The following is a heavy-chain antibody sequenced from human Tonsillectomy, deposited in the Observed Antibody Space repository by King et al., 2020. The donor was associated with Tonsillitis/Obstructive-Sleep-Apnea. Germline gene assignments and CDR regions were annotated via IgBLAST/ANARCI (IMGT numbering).Heavy chain of an antibody. CDR3: AHRPRGGGSGSYWYFDF. Sequence: TLKESGPTLVKPTQTLTLTCTFSGFSLSASGVAVGWIRQPPGKALEWLALIYWDDDKRYSPSLKSRLTTTKDTSKNQVVLTMTNMDPVDTATYYCAHRPRGGGSGSYWYFDFWGQGTLVTVSS. CDR1: GFSLSASGVA. J-gene: IGHJ4*02. CDR2: IYWDDDK. D-gene: IGHD3-10*01. V-gene: IGHV2-5*02.